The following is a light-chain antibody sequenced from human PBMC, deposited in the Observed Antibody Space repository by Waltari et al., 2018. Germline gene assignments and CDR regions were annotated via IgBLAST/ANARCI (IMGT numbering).Light chain of an antibody. CDR2: GAS. CDR3: QQYNNWPPA. J-gene: IGKJ2*01. Sequence: EIIMTQSPDTLSVSPGERATLSCRASQSVSNDLAGYQQKPGQAPMLLIYGASTRATGIPARFSGSVSGTEFTLTISSLQSEDFAVYYCQQYNNWPPAFGQGTKLEIK. V-gene: IGKV3-15*01. CDR1: QSVSND.